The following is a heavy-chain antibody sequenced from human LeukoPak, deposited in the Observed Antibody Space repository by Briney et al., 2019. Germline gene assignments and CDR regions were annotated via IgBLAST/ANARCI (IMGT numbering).Heavy chain of an antibody. CDR2: IWYDGSNK. J-gene: IGHJ4*02. V-gene: IGHV3-33*01. Sequence: PGRSLRLSCAASGFTFSSYGMHWVRQAPGKGLEWVAVIWYDGSNKYYADSVKGRFTISRDNSKNMLYLQMNSLRAEDTAVYYCARIMVRGVSIDYWGQGTLATVSS. CDR1: GFTFSSYG. CDR3: ARIMVRGVSIDY. D-gene: IGHD3-10*01.